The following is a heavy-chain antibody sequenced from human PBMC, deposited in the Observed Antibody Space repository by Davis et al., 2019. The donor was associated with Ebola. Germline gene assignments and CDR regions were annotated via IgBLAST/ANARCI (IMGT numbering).Heavy chain of an antibody. J-gene: IGHJ4*02. D-gene: IGHD6-19*01. Sequence: GESLKISCAASGFTFSNYAMHWVRQAPGKGLEWVAGISHDGRDKYYADSVNGRFTISRDHSKNTLYLQMNSLSGDDTAVYYCATCGFCISTSGVDYWGQGTLVSVSS. CDR1: GFTFSNYA. CDR2: ISHDGRDK. V-gene: IGHV3-30*04. CDR3: ATCGFCISTSGVDY.